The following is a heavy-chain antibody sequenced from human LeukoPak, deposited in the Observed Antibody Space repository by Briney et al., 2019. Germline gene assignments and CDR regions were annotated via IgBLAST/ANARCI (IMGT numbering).Heavy chain of an antibody. Sequence: PGGSLRLSCAASGFTFSSYAMSWVRQAPGKGLDWVSAISGSGGSTYYADSVTGRFTISRDNSKNTLYLQMNSLRAEDTAVYYCAKDSTLAFSYPRGVYFDYWGQGTLVTVSS. CDR2: ISGSGGST. V-gene: IGHV3-23*01. CDR3: AKDSTLAFSYPRGVYFDY. D-gene: IGHD5-18*01. CDR1: GFTFSSYA. J-gene: IGHJ4*02.